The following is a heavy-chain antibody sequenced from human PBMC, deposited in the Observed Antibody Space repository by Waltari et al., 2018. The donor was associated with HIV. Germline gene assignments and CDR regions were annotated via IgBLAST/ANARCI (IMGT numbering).Heavy chain of an antibody. CDR2: VSAYNGNT. V-gene: IGHV1-18*01. D-gene: IGHD2-2*01. CDR1: GYTFTSYG. Sequence: QVQLVQSGAEVKKPGASVKVACKASGYTFTSYGISGVRQAPGQGLEWMGWVSAYNGNTNYAQKLQGRVTMTTDTSTSTAYMELRSLRSDDTAVYYCARINCTSVSCYASLDYWGQGTLVTVSS. J-gene: IGHJ4*02. CDR3: ARINCTSVSCYASLDY.